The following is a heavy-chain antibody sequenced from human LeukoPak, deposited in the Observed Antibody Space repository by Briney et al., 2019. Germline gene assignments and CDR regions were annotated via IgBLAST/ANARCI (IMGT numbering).Heavy chain of an antibody. V-gene: IGHV1-46*01. CDR3: ARDQEAFDY. J-gene: IGHJ4*02. CDR2: INPSGGST. Sequence: ASVKVSCKASGYTFTGYYMHWVRQAPGQGLEWMGIINPSGGSTSYAQKFQGRVTVTRDTSTSTVHIELSGLRSEDTAVYYCARDQEAFDYWGQGTLVTVSS. CDR1: GYTFTGYY.